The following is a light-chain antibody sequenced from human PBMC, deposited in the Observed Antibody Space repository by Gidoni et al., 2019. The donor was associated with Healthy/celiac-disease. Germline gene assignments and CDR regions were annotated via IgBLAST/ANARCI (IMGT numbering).Light chain of an antibody. CDR2: KDS. Sequence: SYELTQPPSVSVSPGQTARIPCSGDALPKQYAYWYQQKPGQAPVLVIYKDSERPSGIPERFSGYSSGTTVTLTISGVQAEDEADYYCQSADSSGTYRVFGGGTKLTVL. V-gene: IGLV3-25*03. J-gene: IGLJ3*02. CDR1: ALPKQY. CDR3: QSADSSGTYRV.